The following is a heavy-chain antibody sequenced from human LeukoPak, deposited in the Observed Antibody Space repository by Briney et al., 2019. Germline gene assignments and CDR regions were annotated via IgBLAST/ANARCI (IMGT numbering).Heavy chain of an antibody. Sequence: PGGSLRLSCAASGFTFSSYAMSWVCQAPGKGLEWVSAISGSGGSTYYADSVKGRFTISRDNSKNTLYLQTNSLRAEDTAVYYCAKDPILRRYYYYYMDVWGKGTTVTVSS. CDR2: ISGSGGST. J-gene: IGHJ6*03. V-gene: IGHV3-23*01. D-gene: IGHD3-16*01. CDR1: GFTFSSYA. CDR3: AKDPILRRYYYYYMDV.